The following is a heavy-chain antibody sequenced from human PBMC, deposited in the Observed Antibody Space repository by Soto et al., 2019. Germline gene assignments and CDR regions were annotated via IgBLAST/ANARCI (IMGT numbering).Heavy chain of an antibody. CDR3: AKEDDYGDYEYDAFDF. CDR1: GYIYTTYA. CDR2: VSGSGAGT. Sequence: PVGSLRLSCAASGYIYTTYAMSWVGQARGKGLEWVSTVSGSGAGTYYTDSVKGRFTISRDNSKNTLYLQMDSLRAEDTAFYYCAKEDDYGDYEYDAFDFWGQGTMVTVSS. V-gene: IGHV3-23*01. J-gene: IGHJ3*01. D-gene: IGHD4-17*01.